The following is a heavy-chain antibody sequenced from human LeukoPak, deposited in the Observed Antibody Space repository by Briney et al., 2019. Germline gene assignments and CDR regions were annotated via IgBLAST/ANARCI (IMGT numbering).Heavy chain of an antibody. CDR1: GYTFTSHG. V-gene: IGHV1-18*04. CDR2: ISTYNVNT. Sequence: ASVKVSCKASGYTFTSHGITWVRQAPGQGLEWMGWISTYNVNTNYAQKFQGRVTITRNTSISTAYMELSSLRSEDTAIYYCAREDYYDSGSSDYWGQGTLVTVSS. J-gene: IGHJ4*02. CDR3: AREDYYDSGSSDY. D-gene: IGHD3-22*01.